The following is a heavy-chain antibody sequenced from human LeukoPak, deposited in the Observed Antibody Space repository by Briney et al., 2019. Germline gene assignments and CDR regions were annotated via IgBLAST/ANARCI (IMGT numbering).Heavy chain of an antibody. CDR2: INPNSGGT. CDR1: GYTFTGYY. V-gene: IGHV1-2*02. CDR3: ARDYSSGYYDSSGYHWDY. Sequence: ASVKVSCKASGYTFTGYYLHWVRQAPGQGLEWMGWINPNSGGTNYAQKFQGRVTMTRDTSISTAYMELSRLRSDDTAVYYCARDYSSGYYDSSGYHWDYWGQGTLVTVSS. J-gene: IGHJ4*02. D-gene: IGHD3-22*01.